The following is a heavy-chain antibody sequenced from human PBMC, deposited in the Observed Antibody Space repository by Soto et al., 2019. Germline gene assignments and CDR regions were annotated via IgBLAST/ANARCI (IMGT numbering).Heavy chain of an antibody. D-gene: IGHD6-6*01. J-gene: IGHJ5*02. CDR2: INPSRGTT. CDR3: ARSYISSSYWFDP. V-gene: IGHV1-46*03. CDR1: GYTFITYF. Sequence: ASVKVSCKASGYTFITYFMHWVRQAPGQGLEWMGVINPSRGTTTYAQKSQDRVTMTRDTSASTVYMELSSLRSEDTAMYYCARSYISSSYWFDPWGQGTLVTVSS.